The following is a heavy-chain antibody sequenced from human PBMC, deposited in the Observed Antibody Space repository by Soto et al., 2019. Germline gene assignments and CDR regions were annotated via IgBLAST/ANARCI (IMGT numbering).Heavy chain of an antibody. Sequence: SVKVSCKACGGTFSSYAISWVRQAPGQGLEWMGGIIPIFGTANYAQKFQGRVTITADESTSTAYMELSSLRSEDTAVYYCARDSDFCSGGSCYLPWFDPWGQGTLVTVSS. CDR2: IIPIFGTA. V-gene: IGHV1-69*13. CDR3: ARDSDFCSGGSCYLPWFDP. CDR1: GGTFSSYA. J-gene: IGHJ5*02. D-gene: IGHD2-15*01.